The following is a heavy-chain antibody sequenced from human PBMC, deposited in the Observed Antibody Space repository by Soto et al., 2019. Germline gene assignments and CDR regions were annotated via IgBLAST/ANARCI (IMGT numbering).Heavy chain of an antibody. J-gene: IGHJ4*02. V-gene: IGHV4-34*01. Sequence: SETLSLTCAVYGGSFSGYYWSWIRQPPGKGLEWIGEINHSGSTNYNPSLKSRVTISVDTSKNQFSLKLSSVTAADTAVYYCARGRGYCSGGSCYYDYWGQGTLVTVSS. CDR2: INHSGST. CDR1: GGSFSGYY. CDR3: ARGRGYCSGGSCYYDY. D-gene: IGHD2-15*01.